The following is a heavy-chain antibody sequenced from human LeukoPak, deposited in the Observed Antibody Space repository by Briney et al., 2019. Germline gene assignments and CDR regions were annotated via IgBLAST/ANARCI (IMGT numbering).Heavy chain of an antibody. V-gene: IGHV3-23*01. CDR3: ARDRKGGTTVRESWFVP. CDR2: ISGSGSTK. D-gene: IGHD4-11*01. Sequence: GGSLRLSCAASGFTFSSYAISWIRQAPGQGLDRVSAISGSGSTKYYAGSVKGRFTISRYNAKNSLYLQMNSLRAEDTAVYYCARDRKGGTTVRESWFVPWGQGTLVTVSS. J-gene: IGHJ5*02. CDR1: GFTFSSYA.